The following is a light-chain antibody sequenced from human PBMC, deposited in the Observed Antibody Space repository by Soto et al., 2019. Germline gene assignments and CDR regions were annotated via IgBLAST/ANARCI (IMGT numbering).Light chain of an antibody. Sequence: QSALTQSASVSGSPGQSITISCTGTSSDIGGYNYVSWYQQPPDKAPKLMIFEVSNRPSGVSNRFSGSKSGNTASLTISGLVAEDEADYYCSSDTTRSAVAFGGGTKLTVL. CDR3: SSDTTRSAVA. V-gene: IGLV2-14*01. J-gene: IGLJ2*01. CDR2: EVS. CDR1: SSDIGGYNY.